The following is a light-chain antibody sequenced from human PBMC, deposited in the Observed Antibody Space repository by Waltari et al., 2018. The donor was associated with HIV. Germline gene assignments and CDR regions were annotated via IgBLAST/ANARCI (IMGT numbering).Light chain of an antibody. CDR1: QSLLHSNGYNY. J-gene: IGKJ2*01. V-gene: IGKV2-28*01. CDR2: LGS. CDR3: MQALQTPRT. Sequence: DIVMTQSPLSLPVTPGEPASISCRSSQSLLHSNGYNYLDWYLQKPGQSPQLLIYLGSNRASGVPDKFSGSGSGTDFTLKISRVEAGDVGVYYCMQALQTPRTFGQGTKLEIE.